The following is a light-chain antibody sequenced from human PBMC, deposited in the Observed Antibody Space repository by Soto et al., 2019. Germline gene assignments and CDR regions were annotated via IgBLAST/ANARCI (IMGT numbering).Light chain of an antibody. J-gene: IGLJ2*01. CDR1: NSDIGGYNY. CDR3: SSYTSRSTLGV. CDR2: DVS. V-gene: IGLV2-14*03. Sequence: QSVLTQPASVSGSPGQSITISCTGTNSDIGGYNYVSWYQQHPGKAPKLIIYDVSNRPSGVSYRFSGSKSGNTASLTISGIQAEDEADYYCSSYTSRSTLGVFGGGTKLTVL.